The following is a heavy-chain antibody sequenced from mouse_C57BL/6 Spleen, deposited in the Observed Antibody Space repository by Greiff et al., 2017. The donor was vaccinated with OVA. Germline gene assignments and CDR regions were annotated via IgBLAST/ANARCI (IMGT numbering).Heavy chain of an antibody. CDR1: GYAFSSSW. J-gene: IGHJ2*01. CDR3: ARRGAYYGSSYYFDY. V-gene: IGHV1-82*01. Sequence: VQLQQSGPELVKPGASVKISCKASGYAFSSSWMNWVKQRPGKGLEWIGRIYPGDGDTNYNGKFKGKATLTADKSSSTAYMQLSSLTSEDSAVYFCARRGAYYGSSYYFDYWGQGTTLTVSS. CDR2: IYPGDGDT. D-gene: IGHD1-1*01.